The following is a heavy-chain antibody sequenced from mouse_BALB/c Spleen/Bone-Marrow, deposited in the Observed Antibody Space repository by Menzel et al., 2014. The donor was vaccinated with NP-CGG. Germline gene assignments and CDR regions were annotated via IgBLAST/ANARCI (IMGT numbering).Heavy chain of an antibody. J-gene: IGHJ4*01. CDR1: GYTFTDYA. D-gene: IGHD2-14*01. CDR2: ISTYNGNT. CDR3: AREVRAPWYAMDY. V-gene: IGHV1S137*01. Sequence: VQVVESGSEVVRPGVSVKISCKGSGYTFTDYAMHWVKQSHAKSLEWIGVISTYNGNTNYNQKFKGKATMTVDKSSSTAYMELARLTSEDSAIYYCAREVRAPWYAMDYWGQGTSVTVSS.